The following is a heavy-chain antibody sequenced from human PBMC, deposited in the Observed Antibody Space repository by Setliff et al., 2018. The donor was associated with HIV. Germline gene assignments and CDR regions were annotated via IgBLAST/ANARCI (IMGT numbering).Heavy chain of an antibody. CDR2: VSSRGDT. J-gene: IGHJ4*02. D-gene: IGHD4-17*01. CDR3: ARAAAGNTGPFDL. V-gene: IGHV4-4*07. CDR1: DSGTYY. Sequence: PSETLSLTCTVSDSGTYYWSWIRQPAGKGLEWIGRVSSRGDTNYNPSLKSRVTMSVDTSKNQFSLKLTSVTASDTAVYYCARAAAGNTGPFDLWGQGSPVT.